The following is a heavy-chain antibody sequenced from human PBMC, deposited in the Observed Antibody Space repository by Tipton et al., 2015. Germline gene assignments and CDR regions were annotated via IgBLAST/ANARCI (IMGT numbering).Heavy chain of an antibody. CDR1: GDSISRSTDY. Sequence: TLSLTCTVSGDSISRSTDYWGWIRQPPGKGLEWIGSYYYTGATYYNPSLKSRVNISADRSKDHFSLRLTSVAAADTAVYYCARGGYSDHDFDYWGQGTLVTVSS. D-gene: IGHD5-18*01. V-gene: IGHV4-39*02. CDR2: YYYTGAT. J-gene: IGHJ4*02. CDR3: ARGGYSDHDFDY.